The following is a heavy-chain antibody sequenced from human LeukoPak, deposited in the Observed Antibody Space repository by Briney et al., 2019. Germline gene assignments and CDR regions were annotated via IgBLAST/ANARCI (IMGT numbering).Heavy chain of an antibody. J-gene: IGHJ3*02. CDR2: ITSSSRYI. Sequence: PGGSLRLSCAASGFTFSSYSMNWIRQAPGKGLEWISCITSSSRYIYYEDSVKGRFTIARDNAKNPLYLQMNSLRAEDTAVYYCARDRGEPRRYAFDIWGQGTMVTVSS. CDR1: GFTFSSYS. CDR3: ARDRGEPRRYAFDI. D-gene: IGHD4-17*01. V-gene: IGHV3-21*01.